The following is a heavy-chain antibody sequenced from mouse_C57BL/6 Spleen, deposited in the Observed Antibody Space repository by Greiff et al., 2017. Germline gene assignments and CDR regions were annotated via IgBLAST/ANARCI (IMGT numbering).Heavy chain of an antibody. V-gene: IGHV5-17*01. CDR2: ISSGSSTI. J-gene: IGHJ4*01. Sequence: EVKLQESGGGLVKPGGSLKLSCAASGFTFSDYGMHWVRQAPEKGLEWVAYISSGSSTIYYADTVKGRFTISRDNAKNTLFLQMTSLRSEDTAMYYCAREGDYDDGYAMDYWGQGTSVTVSS. CDR3: AREGDYDDGYAMDY. D-gene: IGHD2-4*01. CDR1: GFTFSDYG.